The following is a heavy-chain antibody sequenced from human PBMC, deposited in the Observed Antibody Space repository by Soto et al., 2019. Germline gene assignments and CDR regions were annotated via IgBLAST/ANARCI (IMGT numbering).Heavy chain of an antibody. D-gene: IGHD6-25*01. J-gene: IGHJ4*02. Sequence: SPTLSLTCAISEDIVSSNTAAWNWIRSSPSRGLAWLGRTYYRSNWRHDYAVSVKSRITVNTDTSRNHFSLQLNSLTPDDTAVYYCAWCVAGSGFGIWGQGTLVTVSS. CDR1: EDIVSSNTAA. CDR2: TYYRSNWRH. V-gene: IGHV6-1*01. CDR3: AWCVAGSGFGI.